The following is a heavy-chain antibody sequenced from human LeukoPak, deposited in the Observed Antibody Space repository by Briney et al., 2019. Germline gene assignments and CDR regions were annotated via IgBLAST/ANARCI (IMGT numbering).Heavy chain of an antibody. CDR3: ARGRGIAVAGPVRY. Sequence: ASVKVSCKASGYTFTSYDINWVRQATGQGLEFMGWMNPNSGNTGYAQKFQGRVTMTRNTSISTAYMELSSLRSEDTAVYYCARGRGIAVAGPVRYWGQGTLVTVSS. D-gene: IGHD6-19*01. CDR2: MNPNSGNT. J-gene: IGHJ4*02. CDR1: GYTFTSYD. V-gene: IGHV1-8*01.